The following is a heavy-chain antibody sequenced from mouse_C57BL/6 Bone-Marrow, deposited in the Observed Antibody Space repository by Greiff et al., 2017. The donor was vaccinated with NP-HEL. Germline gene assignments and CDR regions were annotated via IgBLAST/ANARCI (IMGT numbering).Heavy chain of an antibody. J-gene: IGHJ2*01. D-gene: IGHD1-1*01. V-gene: IGHV1-26*01. CDR2: INPNNGGT. Sequence: EVQLQQSGPELVKPGASVKISCKASGYTFTDYYMNWVKQSHGKSLEWIGDINPNNGGTSYNQKFKGKATLTVDKSSSTAYMELRSLTSEDSAVYYCAGTAVAGDYWGQGTTLTVSS. CDR3: AGTAVAGDY. CDR1: GYTFTDYY.